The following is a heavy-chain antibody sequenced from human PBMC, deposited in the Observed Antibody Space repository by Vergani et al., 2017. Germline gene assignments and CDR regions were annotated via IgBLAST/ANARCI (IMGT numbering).Heavy chain of an antibody. D-gene: IGHD3-10*01. CDR3: ARATMVRGVKGFDY. V-gene: IGHV4-59*13. J-gene: IGHJ4*02. Sequence: QVQLEESGPGLVKPSETLSLTCTVSGGSFNTYYWSWIRQSPGKGLEWIGYIYSTGSTNYNPSLNSRVTMSVDTSKNQFSLKLRSVTAADTAVYYCARATMVRGVKGFDYWGQGTLVTVSS. CDR1: GGSFNTYY. CDR2: IYSTGST.